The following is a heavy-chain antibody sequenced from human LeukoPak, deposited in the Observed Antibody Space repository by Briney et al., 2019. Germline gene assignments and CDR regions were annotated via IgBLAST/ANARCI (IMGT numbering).Heavy chain of an antibody. CDR2: ISGSGGST. CDR1: GFTFSSYA. J-gene: IGHJ4*02. D-gene: IGHD3-10*01. Sequence: PGGSLRLPCAASGFTFSSYAMSWVRQAPGKGLEWVSAISGSGGSTYYADSVKGRFTISRDNSKNTLYLQMNSLRAEDTAVYYCAKDRFGELLHDYWGQGTLVTVPS. V-gene: IGHV3-23*01. CDR3: AKDRFGELLHDY.